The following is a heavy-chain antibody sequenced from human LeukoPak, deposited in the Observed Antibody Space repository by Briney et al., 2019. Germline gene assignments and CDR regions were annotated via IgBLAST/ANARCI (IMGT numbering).Heavy chain of an antibody. D-gene: IGHD4-17*01. CDR3: ARDYRHDNGDFLTY. CDR2: INPHSGDT. CDR1: GYTFTDYY. V-gene: IGHV1-2*02. Sequence: ASVKVSCKTSGYTFTDYYMHWVRQPPGQGLEWMGWINPHSGDTNYAQQFQGRVTITRDTSNSTAYMDLSRLMSDDTAVYYCARDYRHDNGDFLTYWGQGTLVTVSS. J-gene: IGHJ4*02.